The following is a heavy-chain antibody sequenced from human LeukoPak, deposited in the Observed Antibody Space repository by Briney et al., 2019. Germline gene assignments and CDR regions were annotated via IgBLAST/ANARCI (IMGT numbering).Heavy chain of an antibody. CDR1: GFTFSSYS. CDR3: ARDGSLTYGSGPGGFDY. Sequence: GGSLRLSCAASGFTFSSYSMNWVRQAPGKGLEWVSYISSSSSTIYYADSVKGRFTISRDNAKNSLYLQMNSLRAEDTAVYYCARDGSLTYGSGPGGFDYWGQGTLVTVSS. V-gene: IGHV3-48*01. J-gene: IGHJ4*02. CDR2: ISSSSSTI. D-gene: IGHD3-10*01.